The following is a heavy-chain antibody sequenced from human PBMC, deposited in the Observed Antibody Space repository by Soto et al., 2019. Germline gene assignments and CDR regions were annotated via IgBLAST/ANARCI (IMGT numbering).Heavy chain of an antibody. J-gene: IGHJ1*01. V-gene: IGHV4-39*01. Sequence: QLQLQESGPGLVKPSETLSLTCTVSGDSISSSTYFWGWLRQPPGKGLEWIGSVDYSGTTYYNTSLRTRATISVETSKNQFSLKLSSVTAAETAVYYCARHGANSLSYSEYFQHWGQGTLVTVSS. CDR1: GDSISSSTYF. CDR2: VDYSGTT. CDR3: ARHGANSLSYSEYFQH. D-gene: IGHD1-26*01.